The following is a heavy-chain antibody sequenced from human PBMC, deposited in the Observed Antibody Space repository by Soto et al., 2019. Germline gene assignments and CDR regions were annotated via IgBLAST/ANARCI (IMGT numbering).Heavy chain of an antibody. V-gene: IGHV3-30*18. CDR3: AKDRHSSGWSSTFYYYGMDV. CDR2: ISYDGSNK. CDR1: GFTFSSYG. Sequence: ESGGGVVQPGRSLRLSCAASGFTFSSYGMHWVRQAPGKGLERVAVISYDGSNKYYADSVKGRFTISRDNSKNTLYLQMNSLRAEDTAVYYCAKDRHSSGWSSTFYYYGMDVWGQGTTVTVSS. J-gene: IGHJ6*02. D-gene: IGHD6-19*01.